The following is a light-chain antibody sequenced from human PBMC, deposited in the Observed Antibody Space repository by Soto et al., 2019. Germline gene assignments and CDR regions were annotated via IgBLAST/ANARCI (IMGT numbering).Light chain of an antibody. CDR2: DDA. V-gene: IGLV3-21*02. J-gene: IGLJ1*01. CDR3: LVWESSSDQYV. CDR1: KVENKN. Sequence: ELPQPPSVSVAPGQTARITCGGEKVENKNVHWYQQKAGQAPVLVVFDDADRPSGIPDRFSGSYSGNTATLTISRVEAGDEADYYCLVWESSSDQYVFGTGTKVTVL.